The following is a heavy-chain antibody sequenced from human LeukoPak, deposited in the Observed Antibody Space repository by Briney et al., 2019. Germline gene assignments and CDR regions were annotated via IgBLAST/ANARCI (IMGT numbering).Heavy chain of an antibody. D-gene: IGHD3-10*01. CDR2: ISYDGRDK. CDR1: GFTFSSYA. CDR3: ARRRYYGSGGIDY. V-gene: IGHV3-30*04. Sequence: GGTLRLSCAASGFTFSSYAMHWVRQAPGKGLEWVAGISYDGRDKYYGDSVKGRFTISRDNSKNTLYLQMNSLRAEDTAVYYCARRRYYGSGGIDYWGQGTLVTVSS. J-gene: IGHJ4*02.